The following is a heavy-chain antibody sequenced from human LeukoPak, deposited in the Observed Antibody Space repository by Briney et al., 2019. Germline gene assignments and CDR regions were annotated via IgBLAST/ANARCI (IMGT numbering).Heavy chain of an antibody. CDR1: GFTFSNYW. V-gene: IGHV3-74*01. CDR2: INTDGRST. CDR3: ARGPPGSGSTELDY. Sequence: PGGSLRLSCAASGFTFSNYWMHWVRQAPGKGLVWVPRINTDGRSTRYADSVKGRFTISRENAKNTLYLQMNSLRAEDTAVYYCARGPPGSGSTELDYWGEGTLVSVS. J-gene: IGHJ4*02. D-gene: IGHD5-12*01.